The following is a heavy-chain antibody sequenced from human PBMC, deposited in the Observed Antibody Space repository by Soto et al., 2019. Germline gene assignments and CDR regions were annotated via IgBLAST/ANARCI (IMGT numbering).Heavy chain of an antibody. V-gene: IGHV4-34*01. CDR1: GGSFSGYY. CDR2: INHSGST. Sequence: SETLSLTCAVYGGSFSGYYWSWIRQPPGKGLEWIGEINHSGSTNYNPSLKSRVTISVDTSKNQFSLKLSSVTAADTAVYYCARVVGFVAARPTYYSGMDVWGQGTTVTVYS. J-gene: IGHJ6*02. D-gene: IGHD6-6*01. CDR3: ARVVGFVAARPTYYSGMDV.